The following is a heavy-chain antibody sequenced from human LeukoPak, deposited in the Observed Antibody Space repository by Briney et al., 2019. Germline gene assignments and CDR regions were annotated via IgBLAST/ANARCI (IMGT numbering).Heavy chain of an antibody. Sequence: SETLSLTCTVSGGSISSSSYYWGWVRQPPGKGLEWIGSIYCSGSTYYNPSLKSRVTISVDTSKNQFSLKLSSVTAADTSVYYCARGPPLDYWGQGTLVTVSS. CDR1: GGSISSSSYY. V-gene: IGHV4-39*01. J-gene: IGHJ4*02. CDR2: IYCSGST. CDR3: ARGPPLDY.